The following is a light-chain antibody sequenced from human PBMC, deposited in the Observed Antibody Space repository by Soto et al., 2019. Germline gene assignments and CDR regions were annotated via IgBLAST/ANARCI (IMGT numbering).Light chain of an antibody. CDR1: RSINIF. CDR2: SAS. CDR3: QQGYGTPFT. V-gene: IGKV1-39*01. J-gene: IGKJ5*01. Sequence: DIQMTQSPFSLSASVGDRVTITCRASRSINIFLNWYQQKPGGARKLLIYSASTLQTGVPSRFTGSGSGTDFTLSISSLQPEDTATYYCQQGYGTPFTFGQGTRLEIQ.